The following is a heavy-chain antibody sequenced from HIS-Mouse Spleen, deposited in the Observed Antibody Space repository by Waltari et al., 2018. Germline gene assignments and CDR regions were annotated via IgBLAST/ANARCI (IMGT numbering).Heavy chain of an antibody. CDR3: ARGYSSGWYYFDY. V-gene: IGHV4-39*07. Sequence: QLQLQESGPGLVKPSETLSLTCTVSGCSISSSSYSWGWIRQPPGKGVEWIGSIYYSGSTYYNPSLKSRVTISVDTSKNQFSLKLSSVTAADTAVYYCARGYSSGWYYFDYWGQGTLVTVSS. CDR1: GCSISSSSYS. CDR2: IYYSGST. J-gene: IGHJ4*02. D-gene: IGHD6-19*01.